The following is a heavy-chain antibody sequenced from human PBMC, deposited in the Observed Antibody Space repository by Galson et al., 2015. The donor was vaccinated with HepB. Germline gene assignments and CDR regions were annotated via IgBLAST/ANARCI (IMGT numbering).Heavy chain of an antibody. CDR2: ITPSGDNT. Sequence: SLRLSCAASGLTFRNYAMSWVRQAPGKGLECVSTITPSGDNTYYADSVKGRFSISRDNSRNTLFLQMSSLRADDTAVYYCAKNHPGYISGWYRTALAYMDVWGQGTTVTVSS. V-gene: IGHV3-23*01. D-gene: IGHD6-19*01. CDR1: GLTFRNYA. J-gene: IGHJ6*02. CDR3: AKNHPGYISGWYRTALAYMDV.